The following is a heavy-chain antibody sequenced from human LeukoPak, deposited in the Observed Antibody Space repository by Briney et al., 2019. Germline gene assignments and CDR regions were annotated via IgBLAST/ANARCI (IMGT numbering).Heavy chain of an antibody. J-gene: IGHJ6*02. CDR3: AGRSNWIQLINTYGMDV. D-gene: IGHD5-18*01. Sequence: SGTLSLTCTVSGGSISSYYWSWIRQPPGKGLEWIGYIYYSGSTNYNSSLKSRVTISVDTSKNQFSLKLSSVTAADTAVYYCAGRSNWIQLINTYGMDVWGQGTTVTVSS. CDR1: GGSISSYY. V-gene: IGHV4-59*01. CDR2: IYYSGST.